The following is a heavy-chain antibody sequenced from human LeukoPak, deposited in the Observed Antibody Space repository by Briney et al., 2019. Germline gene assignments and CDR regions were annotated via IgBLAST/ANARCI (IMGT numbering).Heavy chain of an antibody. D-gene: IGHD3-3*01. V-gene: IGHV3-30-3*01. J-gene: IGHJ4*02. CDR3: ARGADFLYYFDY. CDR1: GFTFSSYA. Sequence: GGSLRLSCAASGFTFSSYAMHWVRQAPGKGLEWVAVISYDGSNKYYADSVKGRFTLSRDNSKNTLYLQMNSLRAEDTAVYYCARGADFLYYFDYWGQGTLVTVSS. CDR2: ISYDGSNK.